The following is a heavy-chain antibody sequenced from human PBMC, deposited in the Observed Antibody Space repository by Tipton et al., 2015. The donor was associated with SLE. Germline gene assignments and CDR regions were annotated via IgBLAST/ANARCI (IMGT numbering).Heavy chain of an antibody. CDR2: IIHSGVT. Sequence: GLVKPSETLSLTCAVYGESFSGYFWSWIRQPPGKGLEWIEEIIHSGVTNYNPSLKSRVTLSLDTSKNQFSLKLVSVTAADTAVYYCARHPARPDAFDIWGQGTMVTVSS. CDR3: ARHPARPDAFDI. CDR1: GESFSGYF. V-gene: IGHV4-34*12. J-gene: IGHJ3*02.